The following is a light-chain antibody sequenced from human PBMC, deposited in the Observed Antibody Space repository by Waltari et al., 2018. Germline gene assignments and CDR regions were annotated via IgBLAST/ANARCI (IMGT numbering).Light chain of an antibody. CDR1: QSVSSSY. CDR2: GAS. CDR3: QQYGSSPTWT. J-gene: IGKJ1*01. Sequence: EIVLTQSPGTLSLSPGERATLSCRASQSVSSSYLAWYPQKPGQAHRLLIYGASRRATGIPDRFSGSGSGTDFTLTISKLEPEDFAMYYCQQYGSSPTWTFGQGTKVEIK. V-gene: IGKV3-20*01.